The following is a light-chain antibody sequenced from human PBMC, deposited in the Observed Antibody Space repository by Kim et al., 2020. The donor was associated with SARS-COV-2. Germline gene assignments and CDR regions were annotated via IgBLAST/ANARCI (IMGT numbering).Light chain of an antibody. CDR2: AAS. Sequence: DIQMTQSPSSLSASVGDRVTITCRASQSISSSLNWYQQKPGKAPKLLIYAASSLQSGVPSRFSGSGSGTDFTLTISSLQPEYFATYYCQQSYSTPYTFGQGTKLEI. CDR3: QQSYSTPYT. V-gene: IGKV1-39*01. J-gene: IGKJ2*01. CDR1: QSISSS.